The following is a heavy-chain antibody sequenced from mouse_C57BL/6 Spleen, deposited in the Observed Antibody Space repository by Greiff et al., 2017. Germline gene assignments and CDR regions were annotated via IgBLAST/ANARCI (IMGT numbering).Heavy chain of an antibody. CDR2: ISDGGSYT. V-gene: IGHV5-4*03. D-gene: IGHD1-1*01. CDR3: ARYYYGSSLFDY. J-gene: IGHJ2*01. Sequence: EVKLVESGGGLVKPGGSLKLSCAASGFTFSSYAMSWVRQTPEKRLEWVATISDGGSYTYYPDNVKCRFTISRDNAKNNLYLQMSHLKSEDTAMYYCARYYYGSSLFDYGGQGTTRTVSS. CDR1: GFTFSSYA.